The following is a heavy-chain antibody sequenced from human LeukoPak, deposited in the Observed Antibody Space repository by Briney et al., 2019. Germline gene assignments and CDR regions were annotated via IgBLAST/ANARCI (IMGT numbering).Heavy chain of an antibody. D-gene: IGHD2-21*02. CDR3: ARDAGDCGGDCPRWFDP. Sequence: GGSLTLSCAASGFTFSTYWMHWVRHTPGKRLVWVSRINPDGTSTNYADSVKGRFTISRDNAKNTVDLQMNSLRGEDTAVYYCARDAGDCGGDCPRWFDPWGQRTLVSVSS. CDR1: GFTFSTYW. V-gene: IGHV3-74*01. J-gene: IGHJ5*02. CDR2: INPDGTST.